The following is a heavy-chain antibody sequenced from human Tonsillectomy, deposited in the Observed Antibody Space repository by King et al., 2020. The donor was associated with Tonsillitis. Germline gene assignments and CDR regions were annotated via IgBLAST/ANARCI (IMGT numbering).Heavy chain of an antibody. CDR3: VEKYYDSSGLIDTLLGGMDV. Sequence: VQLQQWGAGLLKPSETLSLTCTVYGGSFSGYYWSWIRQPPGKGLEWIGEINHNGSTYYNPSLKSRLTISVDTSKNQLSLELSSVTAADTAVYYCVEKYYDSSGLIDTLLGGMDVWGQGTTVTVSS. CDR1: GGSFSGYY. J-gene: IGHJ6*02. CDR2: INHNGST. D-gene: IGHD3-22*01. V-gene: IGHV4-34*01.